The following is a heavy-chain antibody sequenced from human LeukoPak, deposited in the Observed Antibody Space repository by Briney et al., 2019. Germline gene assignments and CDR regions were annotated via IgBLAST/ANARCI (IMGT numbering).Heavy chain of an antibody. CDR3: ARGDSSGYHNWFDP. CDR1: GYSFSRNV. CDR2: ISGYNGNT. J-gene: IGHJ5*02. Sequence: ASVKVSCKATGYSFSRNVISWVRQAPGQGLEWMGWISGYNGNTYYAQKFQGRVTMTPDTSTSTAYMELRSLRSDDTAVYYCARGDSSGYHNWFDPWGQGTLVTVSS. V-gene: IGHV1-18*01. D-gene: IGHD3-22*01.